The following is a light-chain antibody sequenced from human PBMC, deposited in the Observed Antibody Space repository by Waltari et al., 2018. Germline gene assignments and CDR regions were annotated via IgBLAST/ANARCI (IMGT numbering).Light chain of an antibody. CDR1: QTVRSN. J-gene: IGKJ5*01. CDR2: DES. CDR3: QQYDNWSSIT. V-gene: IGKV3-15*01. Sequence: EILMTQSPATLSLSPGQIATLSCRASQTVRSNLAWYQQKPGQTPRPLIYDESTRATGIPARFSGSGSGTEFTLTISSLQSEDFALYYCQQYDNWSSITFGQGTRLEIK.